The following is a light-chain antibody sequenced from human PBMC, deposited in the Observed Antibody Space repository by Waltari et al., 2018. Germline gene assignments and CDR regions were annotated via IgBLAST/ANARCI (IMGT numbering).Light chain of an antibody. CDR3: GTWDSSLSAGGV. CDR1: SSNIGNNY. Sequence: QSVLTQPPSVSAAPGQKVTISCSGSSSNIGNNYVPWSQQLPGTAPKLLIYDNNKRPSGIPDRFSGSKSGTSATLGITGLQTGDEADYYCGTWDSSLSAGGVFGTGTKVTVL. V-gene: IGLV1-51*01. J-gene: IGLJ1*01. CDR2: DNN.